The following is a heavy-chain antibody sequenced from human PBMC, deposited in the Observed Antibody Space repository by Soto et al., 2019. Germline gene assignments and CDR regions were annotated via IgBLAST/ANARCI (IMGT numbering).Heavy chain of an antibody. CDR3: ARGLDFYDSSGYEHYFDY. J-gene: IGHJ4*02. Sequence: GESLKISCKGSGYSFTSYWIGWVRQMPGKGLEWMGIIYPGDSDTRYSPSFQGQVTISADKSISTAYLQWSSLKASDTAMYYCARGLDFYDSSGYEHYFDYWGQGTLVTVSS. CDR1: GYSFTSYW. D-gene: IGHD3-22*01. V-gene: IGHV5-51*01. CDR2: IYPGDSDT.